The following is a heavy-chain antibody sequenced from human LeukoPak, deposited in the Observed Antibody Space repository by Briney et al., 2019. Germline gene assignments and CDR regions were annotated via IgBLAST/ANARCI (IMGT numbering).Heavy chain of an antibody. CDR3: AKVPSGRYCSGGSCYFGY. CDR1: GFTFSSYA. CDR2: ISGGGGST. J-gene: IGHJ4*02. D-gene: IGHD2-15*01. V-gene: IGHV3-23*01. Sequence: GGSLRLSCAASGFTFSSYAMSWVRQVPGKGLEWVSAISGGGGSTYYADSVKGRFTISRDNSKNTMYVQMNSLRAEDTAVYYCAKVPSGRYCSGGSCYFGYWGQGTLVTVSS.